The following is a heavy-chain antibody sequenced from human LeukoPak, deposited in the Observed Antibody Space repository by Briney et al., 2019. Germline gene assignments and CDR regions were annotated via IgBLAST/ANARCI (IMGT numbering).Heavy chain of an antibody. J-gene: IGHJ4*02. CDR2: INPNSGGT. CDR3: ARSLLAYCGGDCYHDY. Sequence: VASVKVSCKASGYIFTGYYMHWVRQAPGQGLEWMGWINPNSGGTNYAQKFQGRVTMTRDTSISTAYMELSRLRSDDTAVYYCARSLLAYCGGDCYHDYWGQGTLVTVSS. V-gene: IGHV1-2*02. D-gene: IGHD2-21*02. CDR1: GYIFTGYY.